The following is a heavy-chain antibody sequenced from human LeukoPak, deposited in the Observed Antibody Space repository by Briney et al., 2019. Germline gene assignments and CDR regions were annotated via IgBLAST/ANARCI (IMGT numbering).Heavy chain of an antibody. CDR2: IYYSGST. CDR1: GGSISSYY. J-gene: IGHJ5*02. Sequence: SETLSLTCTVSGGSISSYYWSWIRQPPGEGLEWIGHIYYSGSTNYNPSLKSRVTISVDTSKNQFSLKLSSVTAADTAVYYCARGPCDYDFWSGYCNWFDPWGQGTLVTVSS. D-gene: IGHD3-3*01. CDR3: ARGPCDYDFWSGYCNWFDP. V-gene: IGHV4-59*01.